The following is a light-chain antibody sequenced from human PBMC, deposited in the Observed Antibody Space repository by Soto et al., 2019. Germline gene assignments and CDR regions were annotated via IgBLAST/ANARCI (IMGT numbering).Light chain of an antibody. J-gene: IGLJ3*02. CDR3: PSYTTSSPHGV. CDR2: EVS. CDR1: SSDVGGYNY. Sequence: QSALTQPASVSGSPGQSITISCTGTSSDVGGYNYVSWYQQHPGKAPKLMIYEVSNRPSGVSNRFSGSKSGNTASLTISGLQAEDEADYYCPSYTTSSPHGVFGGGTKLTVL. V-gene: IGLV2-14*01.